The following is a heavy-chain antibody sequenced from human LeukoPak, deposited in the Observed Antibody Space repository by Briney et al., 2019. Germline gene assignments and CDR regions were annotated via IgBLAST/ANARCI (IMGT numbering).Heavy chain of an antibody. V-gene: IGHV3-23*01. D-gene: IGHD3-10*01. J-gene: IGHJ4*02. CDR3: AKDHSWYSGSGPSYDY. CDR2: ISGSSDST. Sequence: GGSLRLSCAASGITFSTYGMSWVRQAPGKGLEWVSAISGSSDSTYYAESVKGRFTISRDNSKNTLYLQMNSLRAEDTAIYYCAKDHSWYSGSGPSYDYWGQGTLVTVSS. CDR1: GITFSTYG.